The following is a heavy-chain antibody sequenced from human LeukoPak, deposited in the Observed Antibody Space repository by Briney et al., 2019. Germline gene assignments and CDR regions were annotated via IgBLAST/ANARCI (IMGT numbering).Heavy chain of an antibody. CDR2: ISYDGSNK. D-gene: IGHD6-13*01. Sequence: PGGSLRLSCAASGFTFSSYGMHWVRQAPGKGLEWVAVISYDGSNKYYADSVKGRFTTSRDNSKNTLYLQMNSLRAEDTAVYHCAKDRRFRSSWYFGWYFDYWGQGTLVTVSS. CDR3: AKDRRFRSSWYFGWYFDY. V-gene: IGHV3-30*18. CDR1: GFTFSSYG. J-gene: IGHJ4*02.